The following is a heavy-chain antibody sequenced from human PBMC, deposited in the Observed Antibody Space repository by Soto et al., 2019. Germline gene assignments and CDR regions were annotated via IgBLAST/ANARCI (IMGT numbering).Heavy chain of an antibody. Sequence: QVQLVQSGAEVKKPGSSVKVSCKASGGTFSSYAISWVRQAPGQGLEWMGGIIPIFGTANYAQKFQGRVTITADESTSTAYIELSSLRSEDTAVYHCASSIVVVPAAIYWFDPWGQGTLVTVSS. J-gene: IGHJ5*02. CDR2: IIPIFGTA. CDR3: ASSIVVVPAAIYWFDP. D-gene: IGHD2-2*01. CDR1: GGTFSSYA. V-gene: IGHV1-69*01.